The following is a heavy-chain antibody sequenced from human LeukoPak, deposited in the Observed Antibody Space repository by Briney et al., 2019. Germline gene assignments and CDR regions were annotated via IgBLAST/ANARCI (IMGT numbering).Heavy chain of an antibody. J-gene: IGHJ4*02. Sequence: GGSLRLSCAASGFTFSSYTMNWVRQTPGKGLEWVSSITSGNGDIYYTDSVKGRFTISRDNAKNSLYLQMGSLRAEDTAVYFCARQRMDYSSFFPGYFDSWGLGTLVTVS. CDR1: GFTFSSYT. D-gene: IGHD4-11*01. CDR2: ITSGNGDI. V-gene: IGHV3-21*01. CDR3: ARQRMDYSSFFPGYFDS.